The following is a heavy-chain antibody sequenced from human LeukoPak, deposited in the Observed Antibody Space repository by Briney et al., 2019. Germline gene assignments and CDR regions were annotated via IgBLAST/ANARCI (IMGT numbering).Heavy chain of an antibody. Sequence: SETLSLTCTVSGDSISSYYWIWIRQPAGRGLEWLGRIYTSGSTNYNPSLKRRVTMSVDTSKNQFSLKLSSVTAADTAVYYCARGAPLAWNDDLVYFDYWGQGTLVTVSS. D-gene: IGHD1-1*01. V-gene: IGHV4-4*07. J-gene: IGHJ4*02. CDR3: ARGAPLAWNDDLVYFDY. CDR2: IYTSGST. CDR1: GDSISSYY.